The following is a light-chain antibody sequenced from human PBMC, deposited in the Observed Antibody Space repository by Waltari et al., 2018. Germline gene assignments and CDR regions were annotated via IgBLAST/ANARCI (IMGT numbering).Light chain of an antibody. CDR2: DNR. Sequence: QSVLTQPPSVSGAPGQRVTISCTGGSSNIGAGSDVHWYQQLPGTAPKLLIYDNRSRPSGVPDRFSGSKSGTSASLAITGLQAEDEADYYCQSYDSSLSGVVFGGGTKLTVL. J-gene: IGLJ3*02. V-gene: IGLV1-40*01. CDR1: SSNIGAGSD. CDR3: QSYDSSLSGVV.